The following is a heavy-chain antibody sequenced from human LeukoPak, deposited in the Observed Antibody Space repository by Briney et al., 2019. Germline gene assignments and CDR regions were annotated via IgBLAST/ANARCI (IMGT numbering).Heavy chain of an antibody. D-gene: IGHD5-18*01. J-gene: IGHJ4*02. CDR1: GGSISSSSYY. Sequence: SETLSPTCTVSGGSISSSSYYWGWIRQPPGKGLEWIGSIYYSGSNYYNPSLKSRVTISVDTSKNQFSLKLGSVTAADTAVYYCARHSGDTAMVHDYWGQGTLVTVSS. V-gene: IGHV4-39*01. CDR3: ARHSGDTAMVHDY. CDR2: IYYSGSN.